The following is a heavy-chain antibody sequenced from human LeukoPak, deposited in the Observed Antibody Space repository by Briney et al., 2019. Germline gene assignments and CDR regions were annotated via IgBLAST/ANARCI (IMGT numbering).Heavy chain of an antibody. D-gene: IGHD1-26*01. V-gene: IGHV4-34*01. CDR1: GGSFSGYY. J-gene: IGHJ5*02. CDR2: INHSGST. CDR3: ARSPLPRGYLSGPTTHWFDP. Sequence: SETLSLTCAVYGGSFSGYYWSWIRQPPGKGLEWIGEINHSGSTNYNPSLKSRVTISVDTSKNQFSLKLSSVTAADTAVYYCARSPLPRGYLSGPTTHWFDPWGQGTLVTVSS.